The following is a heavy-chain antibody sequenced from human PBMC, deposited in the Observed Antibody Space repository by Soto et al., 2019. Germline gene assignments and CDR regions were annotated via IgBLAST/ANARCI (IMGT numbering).Heavy chain of an antibody. V-gene: IGHV3-23*01. D-gene: IGHD1-1*01. CDR1: GFTFSSYA. CDR2: ISGSGGST. J-gene: IGHJ4*02. CDR3: AKGPRSTTGTTIYY. Sequence: EVQLLESGGGLVQPGGSLRLSCAASGFTFSSYAMSWVRQAPGKGLEWVSAISGSGGSTYYADSVKGRFTISRDNSKTTLYLQMNSLRAEDTAVYYCAKGPRSTTGTTIYYWGQGTLVTVSS.